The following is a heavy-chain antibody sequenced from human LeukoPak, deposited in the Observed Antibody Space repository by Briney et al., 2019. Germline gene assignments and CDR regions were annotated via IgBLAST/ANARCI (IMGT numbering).Heavy chain of an antibody. CDR1: GGSISSTNW. Sequence: SETLSLTCGVSGGSISSTNWWTWVRQPPGEGLEWIGEVHLSGRTNYNPSLESRVTMSVDMSESHISLKLTSVTAADTAVYYCAREGGPYRPLDYSGQGTLVTASS. CDR2: VHLSGRT. CDR3: AREGGPYRPLDY. V-gene: IGHV4-4*02. J-gene: IGHJ4*02.